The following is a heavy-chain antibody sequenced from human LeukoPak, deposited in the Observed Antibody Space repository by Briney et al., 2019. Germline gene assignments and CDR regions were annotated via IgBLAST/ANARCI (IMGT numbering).Heavy chain of an antibody. Sequence: SETLSLTCAVYGRSFSGYYWSWIRQPPGKGLEWIGEINHSGSTNYNPSLKSRVTISVDTSKNQFSLKLSSVTAADTAVYYCARGRGYYDSSGSFFGYWGQGTLVTVSS. CDR1: GRSFSGYY. CDR2: INHSGST. J-gene: IGHJ4*02. CDR3: ARGRGYYDSSGSFFGY. D-gene: IGHD3-22*01. V-gene: IGHV4-34*01.